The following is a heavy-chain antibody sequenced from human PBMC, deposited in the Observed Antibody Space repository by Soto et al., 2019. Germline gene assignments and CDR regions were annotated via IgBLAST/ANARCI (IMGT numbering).Heavy chain of an antibody. CDR1: CATVRSGGYS. CDR3: ARETCGDYVGYFDP. D-gene: IGHD4-17*01. CDR2: TYHSGHH. V-gene: IGHV4-30-2*01. Sequence: LQLQESGSRLVKSSETLSLTCAVSCATVRSGGYSCDSIRQPPGYALVWIGHTYHSGHHSYNPSLKSRVVISVDMSKIQFSLNLSSVTDADTSVYYCARETCGDYVGYFDPWGQVPLVTVSS. J-gene: IGHJ5*02.